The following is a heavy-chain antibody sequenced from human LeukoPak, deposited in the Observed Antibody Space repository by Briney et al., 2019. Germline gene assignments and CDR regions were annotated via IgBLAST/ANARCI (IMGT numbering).Heavy chain of an antibody. CDR3: VRGEYYYDY. Sequence: PSETLSLTCTVSGGSISSYYWSWIRQPPGKGLEWIGYIYYSGSTNYNPSLKSRVTVSVDTSKNQFSLKLSSVTAADTAVYYCVRGEYYYDYWGQGTLITVSS. D-gene: IGHD2/OR15-2a*01. V-gene: IGHV4-59*08. J-gene: IGHJ4*02. CDR1: GGSISSYY. CDR2: IYYSGST.